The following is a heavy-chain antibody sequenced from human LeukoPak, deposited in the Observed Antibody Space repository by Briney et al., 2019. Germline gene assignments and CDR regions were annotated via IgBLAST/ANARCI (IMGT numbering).Heavy chain of an antibody. CDR2: ISSSSSYI. CDR3: AREFFGY. CDR1: GLTFSSYA. V-gene: IGHV3-21*01. Sequence: PGGSLRLSCTASGLTFSSYAMTWVRQAPGKGLEWVSSISSSSSYIYYADSVKGRFTISRDNAKNSLYLQMNSLRAEDTAVYYCAREFFGYWDQGTLVTVSS. J-gene: IGHJ4*02.